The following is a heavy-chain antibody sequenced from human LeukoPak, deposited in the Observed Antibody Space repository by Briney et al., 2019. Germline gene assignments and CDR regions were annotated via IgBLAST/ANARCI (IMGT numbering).Heavy chain of an antibody. J-gene: IGHJ4*02. Sequence: SETLSLTCAVYGGSFSGYYWSWIRQPPGKGLEWIGEINHSGSTNYNPSLKSRVTISVDTSKNQFSLKLSSVTAADTAVYYCASGGYCSSTSCHVDYWGQRTLVTVSS. D-gene: IGHD2-2*01. V-gene: IGHV4-34*01. CDR3: ASGGYCSSTSCHVDY. CDR1: GGSFSGYY. CDR2: INHSGST.